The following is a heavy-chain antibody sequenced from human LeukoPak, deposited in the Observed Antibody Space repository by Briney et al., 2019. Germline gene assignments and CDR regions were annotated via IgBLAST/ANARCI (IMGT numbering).Heavy chain of an antibody. Sequence: GGSLRLSCAASGFTFSSYAMHWVRQAPGKGLEWVAVISYDGSNKYYADSVKGRFTIPRDNSKNTLYLQMNSLRAEDTAVYYCARREPTTVTHWAFDIWGQGTMVTVSS. V-gene: IGHV3-30*04. CDR1: GFTFSSYA. CDR3: ARREPTTVTHWAFDI. CDR2: ISYDGSNK. J-gene: IGHJ3*02. D-gene: IGHD4-17*01.